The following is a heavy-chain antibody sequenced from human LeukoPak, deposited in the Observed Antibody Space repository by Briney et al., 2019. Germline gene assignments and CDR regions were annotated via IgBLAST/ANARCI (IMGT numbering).Heavy chain of an antibody. V-gene: IGHV1-18*01. CDR1: GYTFTSYG. CDR3: ARDWGSIKVIADY. J-gene: IGHJ4*02. CDR2: ISSNSDNT. D-gene: IGHD7-27*01. Sequence: ASVNVSFKATGYTFTSYGISWVRQAPGQGLEWMGWISSNSDNTNYAQKLQGRVTITTDTSTSTAYMELRSLRSDDTALYFCARDWGSIKVIADYWGQGTLVTVSS.